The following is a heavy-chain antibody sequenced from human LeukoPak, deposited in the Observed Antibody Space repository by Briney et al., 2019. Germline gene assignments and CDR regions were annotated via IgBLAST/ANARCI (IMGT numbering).Heavy chain of an antibody. J-gene: IGHJ5*02. CDR1: GFTFSSYW. Sequence: GGSLRLSCAASGFTFSSYWMHWVRQAPGKGLVWVSRINTDGSSTSYADSVKGRFTISRDNAKNTLYLQMNSLRAEDTAVYYCARDRLADYDLWSGYYHNWCDPWGQGTLVTVSS. CDR3: ARDRLADYDLWSGYYHNWCDP. V-gene: IGHV3-74*01. D-gene: IGHD3-3*01. CDR2: INTDGSST.